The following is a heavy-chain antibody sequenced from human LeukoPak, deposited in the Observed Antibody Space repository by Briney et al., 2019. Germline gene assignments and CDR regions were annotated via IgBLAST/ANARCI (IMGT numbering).Heavy chain of an antibody. V-gene: IGHV1-46*01. CDR2: INPSGGST. D-gene: IGHD1-7*01. CDR1: GYTFISYY. Sequence: ASVKVSCKASGYTFISYYMHWVRQAPGQGPEWMGIINPSGGSTSYAQKFQGRVTMTRDTSTSTVYMDLRNLRSEDTAVYYCARDEGPPRYNWNYGGPDYWGQGTLVTVSS. CDR3: ARDEGPPRYNWNYGGPDY. J-gene: IGHJ4*02.